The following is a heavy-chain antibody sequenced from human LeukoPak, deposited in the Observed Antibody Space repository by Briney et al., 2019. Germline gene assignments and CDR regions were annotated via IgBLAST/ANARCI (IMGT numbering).Heavy chain of an antibody. Sequence: GGSLRLSCAVSANYMNWVRQAPGKGLEWVSYISSSSSTIYYADSVKGRFTISRDNAKNSLYLQMNSLRDEDTAVYYCARGTYSYGAFRYWGQGTLVTVSS. CDR2: ISSSSSTI. CDR3: ARGTYSYGAFRY. V-gene: IGHV3-48*02. J-gene: IGHJ4*02. CDR1: SANY. D-gene: IGHD5-18*01.